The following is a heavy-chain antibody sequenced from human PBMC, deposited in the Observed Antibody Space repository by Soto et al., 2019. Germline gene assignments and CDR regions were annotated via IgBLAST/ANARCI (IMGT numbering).Heavy chain of an antibody. CDR3: ARPRSTSQLWTGGMDV. V-gene: IGHV3-33*01. CDR1: GFTFSSYG. Sequence: GGSLRLSCAASGFTFSSYGMHWVRQAPGKGLEWVAVIWYDGSNKYYADSVKGRFTISRDNSKSTLYLQMNSLRAEDTAVYYCARPRSTSQLWTGGMDVWGQGTTVTVSS. D-gene: IGHD2-2*01. CDR2: IWYDGSNK. J-gene: IGHJ6*02.